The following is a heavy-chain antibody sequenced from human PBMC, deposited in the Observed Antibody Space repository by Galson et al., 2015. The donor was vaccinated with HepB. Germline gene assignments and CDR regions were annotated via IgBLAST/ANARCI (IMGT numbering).Heavy chain of an antibody. V-gene: IGHV3-66*01. CDR2: IYSGGST. J-gene: IGHJ4*02. CDR3: ARGTYGDYDHDY. CDR1: GFTVSSNY. D-gene: IGHD4-17*01. Sequence: SLRLSCAASGFTVSSNYMSWVRQAPGEGLEWVSVIYSGGSTYYADSVKGRFTVSRDNSKNTLYLQMNSLRAEDTAVYYCARGTYGDYDHDYWGQGTLVTVSS.